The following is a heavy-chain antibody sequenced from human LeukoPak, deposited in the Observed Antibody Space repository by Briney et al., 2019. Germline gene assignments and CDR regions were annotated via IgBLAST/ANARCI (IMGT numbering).Heavy chain of an antibody. Sequence: PGGSLRLSCAASGFTFSSYTMNWVRQAPGKGLEWVSYISSSGGTIYYADSVKGRFTISRDNAKNSLYLQMNSLRAEDTAVYYCARMNYVSSGWGAPFDSWGQGTLVTVSS. CDR2: ISSSGGTI. CDR3: ARMNYVSSGWGAPFDS. V-gene: IGHV3-48*03. J-gene: IGHJ4*02. CDR1: GFTFSSYT. D-gene: IGHD1-7*01.